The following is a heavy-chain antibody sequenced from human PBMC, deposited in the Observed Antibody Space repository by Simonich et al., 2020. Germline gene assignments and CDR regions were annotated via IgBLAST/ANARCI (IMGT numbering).Heavy chain of an antibody. J-gene: IGHJ4*02. CDR2: ISSSGSTI. CDR3: ARHYYGDYYFDY. Sequence: EVQLVESGGGLVQPGGSLRLSCAASGFTFSSYEMNWVRQAPGKGQEWVSYISSSGSTIYYADSVKGRFTISRDNAKNSLYLQMNSLRAEDTAVYCCARHYYGDYYFDYWGQGTLVTVSS. D-gene: IGHD4-17*01. CDR1: GFTFSSYE. V-gene: IGHV3-48*03.